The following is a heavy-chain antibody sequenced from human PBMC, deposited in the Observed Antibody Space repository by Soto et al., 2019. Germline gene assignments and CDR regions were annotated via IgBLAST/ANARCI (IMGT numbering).Heavy chain of an antibody. D-gene: IGHD2-15*01. CDR3: ARVGYCSGGSCYRRPYYYYGMDV. CDR1: GYTFTSYG. J-gene: IGHJ6*02. V-gene: IGHV1-18*01. Sequence: QVQLVQSGAEVKKPGASVKVSCKASGYTFTSYGISWVRQAPGQGLEWMGWISAYNGNTNYAQKLQGRVTMTTDTSTSTAYMALRSLRSDDTAVYYCARVGYCSGGSCYRRPYYYYGMDVWGQGTTVTVSS. CDR2: ISAYNGNT.